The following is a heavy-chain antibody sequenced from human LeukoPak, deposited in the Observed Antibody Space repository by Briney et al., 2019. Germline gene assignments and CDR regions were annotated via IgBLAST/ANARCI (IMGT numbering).Heavy chain of an antibody. CDR3: ARKNWGSDHYFDY. Sequence: WETLSLTCTVAGGSINTYYWSWIRQSPGKGLEWIGYINYSGTTYYNPSLKSRVTISVDASKNQFSLKLRSATAADTAIYYCARKNWGSDHYFDYWGQGTLVTVSS. CDR1: GGSINTYY. V-gene: IGHV4-59*01. CDR2: INYSGTT. J-gene: IGHJ4*02. D-gene: IGHD3-16*01.